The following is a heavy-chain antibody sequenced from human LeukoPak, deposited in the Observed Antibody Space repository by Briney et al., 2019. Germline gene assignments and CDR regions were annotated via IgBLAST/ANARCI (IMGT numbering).Heavy chain of an antibody. Sequence: SETLSLTCTVSNYSISSGYYWAWIRQPPGKGLEWIGSIHYSGRTYNNPSLKSRVTMSVDTSKNQFSLKLSSVTAADTAVYYCARVSSSWYQDWYFDLWGRGTLVTVSS. D-gene: IGHD6-13*01. CDR3: ARVSSSWYQDWYFDL. J-gene: IGHJ2*01. CDR2: IHYSGRT. CDR1: NYSISSGYY. V-gene: IGHV4-38-2*02.